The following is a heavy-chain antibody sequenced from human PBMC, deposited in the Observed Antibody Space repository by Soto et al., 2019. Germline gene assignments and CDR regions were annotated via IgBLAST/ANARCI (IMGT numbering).Heavy chain of an antibody. CDR3: ARGGSGWKALNWFDP. CDR2: NNNRADT. Sequence: TSESLSLTCAGSGAAIDNNGFSWTWVRQHPGKGLEWIGTNNNRADTYYNPSLKSRLTISLDTSQNHFSLRLNAVTAADTAIYYCARGGSGWKALNWFDPWGQGIMVT. CDR1: GAAIDNNGFS. D-gene: IGHD6-19*01. J-gene: IGHJ5*02. V-gene: IGHV4-31*11.